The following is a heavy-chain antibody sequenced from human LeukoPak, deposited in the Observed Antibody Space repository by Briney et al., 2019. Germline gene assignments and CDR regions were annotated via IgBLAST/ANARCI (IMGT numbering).Heavy chain of an antibody. CDR1: GFTFSSYG. J-gene: IGHJ4*02. V-gene: IGHV3-33*01. Sequence: GGSLRLSCAASGFTFSSYGMHWVRQAPGKGLEWVAVIWYDGSNKYYADSVKGRFTISRDNSKNTLYLQMNSLRAEDTAVYYCARDVHLTYYYDSSGYWDYWGQGTQVTVSS. CDR2: IWYDGSNK. CDR3: ARDVHLTYYYDSSGYWDY. D-gene: IGHD3-22*01.